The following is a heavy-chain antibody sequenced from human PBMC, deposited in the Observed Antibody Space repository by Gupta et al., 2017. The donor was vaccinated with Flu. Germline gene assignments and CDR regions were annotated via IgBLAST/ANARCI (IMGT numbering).Heavy chain of an antibody. CDR2: IWYDGSNK. CDR3: ARSTAYCGGDCYSGYFQH. Sequence: QVQLVESGGGVVQPGRSLRLSCAASGFTFSSYGMHWVRQAPGKGLEWVAVIWYDGSNKYYADSVKGRFTISRDNSKNTLYLQMNSLRAEDTAVYYCARSTAYCGGDCYSGYFQHWGQGTLVTVSS. CDR1: GFTFSSYG. D-gene: IGHD2-21*02. J-gene: IGHJ1*01. V-gene: IGHV3-33*01.